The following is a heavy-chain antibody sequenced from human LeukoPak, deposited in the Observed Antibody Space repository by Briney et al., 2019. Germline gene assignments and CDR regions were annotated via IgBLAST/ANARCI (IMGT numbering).Heavy chain of an antibody. D-gene: IGHD3-10*01. V-gene: IGHV3-48*01. J-gene: IGHJ3*02. CDR2: ISSSSSTI. CDR1: GFTFSSYS. CDR3: AKDIGFGSDGDAFYM. Sequence: GGSLRLSCAASGFTFSSYSMNWVRQAPGKGLEWVSYISSSSSTIYYADSVKGRFTISRDNAKNSLYLKMNSLRAEDTAVYYCAKDIGFGSDGDAFYMWGQGTMVTVSS.